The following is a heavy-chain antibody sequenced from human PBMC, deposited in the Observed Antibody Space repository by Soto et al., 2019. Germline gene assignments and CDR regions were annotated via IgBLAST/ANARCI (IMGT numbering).Heavy chain of an antibody. Sequence: HGGSLRLSCAASGFTFSSYGMHWVRQAPGKGLEWVAVISYDGSNKYYADSVKGRFTISRDNSKNTLYLQMNSLRAEDTAVYYCARENEQWVAADNWGQGTLVTVSS. CDR1: GFTFSSYG. J-gene: IGHJ4*02. V-gene: IGHV3-30*03. CDR3: ARENEQWVAADN. CDR2: ISYDGSNK. D-gene: IGHD6-19*01.